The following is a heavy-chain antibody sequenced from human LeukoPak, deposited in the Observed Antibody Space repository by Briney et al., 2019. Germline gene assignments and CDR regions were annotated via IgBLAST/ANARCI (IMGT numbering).Heavy chain of an antibody. CDR2: IYSGGST. J-gene: IGHJ3*02. CDR1: GFTSSSYG. D-gene: IGHD5-24*01. Sequence: GGTLRLSCAASGFTSSSYGMTWVRQAPGKGLEWVSVIYSGGSTYYADSVKGRFTISRDNSKNTLYLQMNSLRAEDTAVYYCARVGWLNAFDIWGQGTMVTVSS. V-gene: IGHV3-66*01. CDR3: ARVGWLNAFDI.